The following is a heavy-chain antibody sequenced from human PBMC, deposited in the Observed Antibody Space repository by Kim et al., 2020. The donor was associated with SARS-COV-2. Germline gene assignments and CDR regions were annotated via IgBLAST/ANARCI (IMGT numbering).Heavy chain of an antibody. CDR1: GGSFSGYY. CDR2: INHSGST. Sequence: SETLSLTCAVYGGSFSGYYWSWIRQPPGKGLEWIGEINHSGSTNYNPSLKSRVTISVDTSKNQFSLKLSSVTAADTAVYYCARGKIKFLVYRWFDPWGQGTLVTVSS. D-gene: IGHD1-20*01. V-gene: IGHV4-34*01. CDR3: ARGKIKFLVYRWFDP. J-gene: IGHJ5*02.